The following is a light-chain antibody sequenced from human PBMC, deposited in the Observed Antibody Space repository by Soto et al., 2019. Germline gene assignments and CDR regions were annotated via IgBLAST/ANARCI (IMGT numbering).Light chain of an antibody. Sequence: EIVLTQSPGTLSLSPGERATLSCRASQSVTSSYLAWYQQKPGQAPRLLIYGASSRATGIPDRFSGSGSGTDFTLNISRLEPEDFAVYSCQQYGSSPMTFGQGTRLEIK. CDR1: QSVTSSY. V-gene: IGKV3-20*01. CDR3: QQYGSSPMT. J-gene: IGKJ5*01. CDR2: GAS.